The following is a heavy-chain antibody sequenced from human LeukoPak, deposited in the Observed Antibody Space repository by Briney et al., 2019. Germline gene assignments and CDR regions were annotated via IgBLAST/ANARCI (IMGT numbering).Heavy chain of an antibody. Sequence: GGSLRLSCAASGFTLSNHWMTWVRQVPGRGPEWVANVNRDGSETYYLDSVKGRFTISKDNAKNSLYLQMNSLRAEDTALYHCARNNGMDVWGQGTTVTVSS. CDR1: GFTLSNHW. CDR2: VNRDGSET. V-gene: IGHV3-7*03. CDR3: ARNNGMDV. J-gene: IGHJ6*02.